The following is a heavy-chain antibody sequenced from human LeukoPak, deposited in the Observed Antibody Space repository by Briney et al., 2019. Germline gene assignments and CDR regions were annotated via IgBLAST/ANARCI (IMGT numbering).Heavy chain of an antibody. D-gene: IGHD2-8*01. CDR3: ARDRSVYADY. J-gene: IGHJ4*02. CDR1: GFTFSNYG. V-gene: IGHV3-30*02. CDR2: IRYDGSNK. Sequence: SGGSLRLSCAASGFTFSNYGIYWVRQAPGKGLEWVALIRYDGSNKYYADSVKGRFTISRDNSKNSLYLQMNSLRAEDTAVYYCARDRSVYADYWGQGTLVTVSS.